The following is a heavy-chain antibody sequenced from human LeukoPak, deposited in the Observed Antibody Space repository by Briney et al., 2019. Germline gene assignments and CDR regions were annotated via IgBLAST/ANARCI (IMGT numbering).Heavy chain of an antibody. Sequence: SVKVSCKASGYTFTSYAISWVRQAPGQGLEWMGGIIPIFGTANYAQKFQGRVTITADESTSTAYMELSSLRSEDTAVYYCARTKGTATLFDYWGQGTLVTVSS. CDR2: IIPIFGTA. CDR3: ARTKGTATLFDY. J-gene: IGHJ4*02. V-gene: IGHV1-69*13. CDR1: GYTFTSYA. D-gene: IGHD5-18*01.